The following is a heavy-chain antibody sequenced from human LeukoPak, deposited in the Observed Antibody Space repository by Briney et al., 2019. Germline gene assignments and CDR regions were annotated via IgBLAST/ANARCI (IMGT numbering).Heavy chain of an antibody. CDR2: IYYSGST. Sequence: SETLSLTCTVSGGSISSSSYYWGWIRQPPGKGLEWIGSIYYSGSTYYNPSLKSRVTISVDTSKNQFSLKLSSVTAADTAVYYCASGLYGVHWDWGQGTLVTVSS. CDR3: ASGLYGVHWD. D-gene: IGHD4-17*01. J-gene: IGHJ4*02. V-gene: IGHV4-39*01. CDR1: GGSISSSSYY.